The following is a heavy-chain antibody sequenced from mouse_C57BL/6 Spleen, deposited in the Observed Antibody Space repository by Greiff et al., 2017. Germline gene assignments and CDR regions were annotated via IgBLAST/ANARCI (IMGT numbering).Heavy chain of an antibody. CDR1: GYSFTGYD. V-gene: IGHV1-39*01. CDR3: AMGYGRSYANDFDY. Sequence: VQLQQSGPELVTPGASVKISCKASGYSFTGYDMNWVKQSTGKSLEWIGVIYPKYGTTNYNQKYKGKATLTVDQSSSTAYMQLSSLTSEDSAVYYGAMGYGRSYANDFDYWGQGTTLTVSS. J-gene: IGHJ2*01. CDR2: IYPKYGTT. D-gene: IGHD1-1*01.